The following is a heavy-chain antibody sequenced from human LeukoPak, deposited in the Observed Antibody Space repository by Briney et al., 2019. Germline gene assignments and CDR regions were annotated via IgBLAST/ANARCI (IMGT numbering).Heavy chain of an antibody. D-gene: IGHD1-1*01. CDR3: AKGQPGAGFDL. CDR1: GFTFSIYA. CDR2: ISDSGGST. Sequence: PGGSLRLFCAASGFTFSIYAMSWVRQPPGNGLEWVSTISDSGGSTQYAGSVKSRFTISRDNSRSTLYLQMNSLRADDTAVYYCAKGQPGAGFDLWGQGTLVTVAS. V-gene: IGHV3-23*01. J-gene: IGHJ5*02.